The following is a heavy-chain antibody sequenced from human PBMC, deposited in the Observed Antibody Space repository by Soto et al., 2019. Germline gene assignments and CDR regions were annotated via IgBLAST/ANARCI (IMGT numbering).Heavy chain of an antibody. V-gene: IGHV1-69*01. J-gene: IGHJ6*02. CDR1: GGTFSSYA. Sequence: QVQLVQSGAEVKKPGSSVKVSCKAPGGTFSSYAISWVRQAPGQGLEWMGGIIPIFGTAKYAQKFQCRVTITADESTSTGDMELSSLRSDDTAVYYCARSQGGSSSLDIYYYYYYGMDVWGQGTTVIVSS. D-gene: IGHD2-15*01. CDR2: IIPIFGTA. CDR3: ARSQGGSSSLDIYYYYYYGMDV.